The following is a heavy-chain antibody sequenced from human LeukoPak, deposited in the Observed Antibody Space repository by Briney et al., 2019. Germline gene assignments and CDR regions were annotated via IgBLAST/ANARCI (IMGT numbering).Heavy chain of an antibody. J-gene: IGHJ4*02. V-gene: IGHV3-48*03. D-gene: IGHD5-18*01. Sequence: GGSLRLSCAASGFTFSSYEMNWVRQAPGKGLEWVSYISSSGSTIYYADSVKGRFTISRDNAKNSLYLQMNSLRAEDTAVYYCARRRPPDTAMDYYFDYWGQGTLVTVSS. CDR3: ARRRPPDTAMDYYFDY. CDR1: GFTFSSYE. CDR2: ISSSGSTI.